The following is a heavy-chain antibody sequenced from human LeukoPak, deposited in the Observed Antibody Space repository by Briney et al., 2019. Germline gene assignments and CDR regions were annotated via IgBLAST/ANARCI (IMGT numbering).Heavy chain of an antibody. J-gene: IGHJ5*02. V-gene: IGHV4-34*01. D-gene: IGHD6-13*01. CDR3: ARHAWSSSWLNWFDP. CDR1: GGSFSGYY. CDR2: INHSGST. Sequence: SETLSLTCAVYGGSFSGYYWSWIRQPPGKGLEWIGEINHSGSTNYNPSLKSRVTISVDTSKNQFSLKLSSVTAADTAVYYCARHAWSSSWLNWFDPWGQGTLVTVSS.